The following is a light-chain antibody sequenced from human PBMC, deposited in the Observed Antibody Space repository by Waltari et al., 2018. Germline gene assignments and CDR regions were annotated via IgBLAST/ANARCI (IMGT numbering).Light chain of an antibody. CDR3: QSYDVSLIGSA. J-gene: IGLJ1*01. V-gene: IGLV1-40*01. CDR2: AND. Sequence: QSLLAHPPSVSGAPGQRVNTTCTGYSPNNGAGSHVHWYQQPPGTAPKLLIYANDKRPSGVPDRFSGSKSGPSASLVITDLQAEDEADYYCQSYDVSLIGSAFGTGTKVTVL. CDR1: SPNNGAGSH.